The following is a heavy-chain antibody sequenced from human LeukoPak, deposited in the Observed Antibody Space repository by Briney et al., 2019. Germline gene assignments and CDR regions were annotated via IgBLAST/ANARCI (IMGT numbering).Heavy chain of an antibody. CDR3: ARDSPGGYYYGMDV. V-gene: IGHV3-48*02. J-gene: IGHJ6*02. Sequence: PGGSLRLSCAASGFTFSSYRMNWVRQAPGKGLEWISYISSRSSTIYYADSVRGRFTISRDNAKNSLYLQMNSLRDEDTAVYYCARDSPGGYYYGMDVWGQGTTVTVSS. CDR2: ISSRSSTI. CDR1: GFTFSSYR. D-gene: IGHD3-16*01.